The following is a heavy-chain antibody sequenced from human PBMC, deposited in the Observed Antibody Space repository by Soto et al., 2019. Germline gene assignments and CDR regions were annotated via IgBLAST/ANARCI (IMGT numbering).Heavy chain of an antibody. V-gene: IGHV3-30*18. J-gene: IGHJ4*02. CDR3: AKDYYDSSGYYYVRSPFDY. Sequence: QVQLVESGGGVVQPGRSLRLSCAASGFTFSSYGMHWVRQAPGKGLEGVAVISYDGSNKYYADSVKGRFTISRANSKNTLYLQMNSLRAEDTAVYYCAKDYYDSSGYYYVRSPFDYWGQGTLVTVSS. D-gene: IGHD3-22*01. CDR1: GFTFSSYG. CDR2: ISYDGSNK.